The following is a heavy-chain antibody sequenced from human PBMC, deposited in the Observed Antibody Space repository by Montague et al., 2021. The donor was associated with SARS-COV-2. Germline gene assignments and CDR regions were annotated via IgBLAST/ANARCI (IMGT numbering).Heavy chain of an antibody. V-gene: IGHV4-30-2*06. CDR2: IYQSGSA. CDR3: ATGTRMYGIDF. Sequence: TLSLTCVVSGGSVSSGDYSWSWIRQSPGKGLEWIGYIYQSGSAYYNPSLESRVTISIDTSNNQFSLNLRSVTAADTGLYYCATGTRMYGIDFWGQGTTVTVSS. CDR1: GGSVSSGDYS. D-gene: IGHD3-10*01. J-gene: IGHJ6*02.